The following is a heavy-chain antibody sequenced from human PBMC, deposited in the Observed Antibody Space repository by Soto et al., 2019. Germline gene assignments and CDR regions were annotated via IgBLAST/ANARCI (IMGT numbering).Heavy chain of an antibody. V-gene: IGHV3-23*01. D-gene: IGHD3-16*01. CDR1: GFSFSTFE. CDR2: ISDDGSRT. J-gene: IGHJ5*01. CDR3: VKGGWLDF. Sequence: EVQLLESGGGLVQPGGSLRLSCAASGFSFSTFEMSWVRQAPGRGLEWVSFISDDGSRTYYADAVKGRFTISRDNSKHTLYLQMNCLTAEDTAVYACVKGGWLDFWGQGTLVTVSS.